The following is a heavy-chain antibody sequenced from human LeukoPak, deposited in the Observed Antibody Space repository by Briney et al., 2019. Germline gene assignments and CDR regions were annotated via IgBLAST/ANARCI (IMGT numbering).Heavy chain of an antibody. J-gene: IGHJ4*02. CDR3: ARVDQPLGYCSGGSCYPGVQNY. V-gene: IGHV1-2*06. CDR1: GYTFTGYY. D-gene: IGHD2-15*01. Sequence: ASVKVSCKASGYTFTGYYMHWVRQAPGQGLEWMGRINPNSGGTNYAQKFQGRVTMTRDTSISTAYMELSRLRSDDTAVYYCARVDQPLGYCSGGSCYPGVQNYWGQGTLVTVSS. CDR2: INPNSGGT.